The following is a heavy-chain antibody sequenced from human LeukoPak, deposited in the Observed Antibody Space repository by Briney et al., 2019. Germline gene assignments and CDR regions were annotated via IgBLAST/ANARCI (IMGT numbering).Heavy chain of an antibody. Sequence: SVKVSCKASGGTFSSYAISWVRQAPGQGLEWMGGIIPIFGTANYAQKFQGRVTITADESTSTAYMELSSLRSEDTAVYYCARDRSGYCSGGSCYSDAFDIWGQGTMVSVSS. CDR3: ARDRSGYCSGGSCYSDAFDI. J-gene: IGHJ3*02. CDR2: IIPIFGTA. CDR1: GGTFSSYA. D-gene: IGHD2-15*01. V-gene: IGHV1-69*13.